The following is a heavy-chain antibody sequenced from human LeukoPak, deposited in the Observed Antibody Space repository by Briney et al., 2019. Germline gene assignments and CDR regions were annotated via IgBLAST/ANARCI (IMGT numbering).Heavy chain of an antibody. J-gene: IGHJ4*02. CDR3: ARDDYYDVSGLDY. V-gene: IGHV3-53*01. CDR2: ISSGGTT. D-gene: IGHD3-22*01. Sequence: PGGSLRLSCAASGFTFSSYAMSWVRQAPGKGLEWVSTISSGGTTYYADSVKGRFTISRDNSENTLYLQMNSLRAGDTAVYYCARDDYYDVSGLDYWGQGTLVTVSS. CDR1: GFTFSSYA.